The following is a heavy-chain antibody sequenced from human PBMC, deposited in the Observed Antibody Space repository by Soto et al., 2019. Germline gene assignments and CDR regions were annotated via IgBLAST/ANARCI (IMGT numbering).Heavy chain of an antibody. CDR2: IYYSGST. Sequence: SETLSLTCTVSGGTISSYYWSLIRQPPGKGLEWIGYIYYSGSTNYNPSLKSRVTISVDTSKNQFSLKLSSVTAADTAVYYCARDGRDCSGGSCYSGLYYDYGMDVWGQGTTVTVSS. V-gene: IGHV4-59*01. CDR1: GGTISSYY. CDR3: ARDGRDCSGGSCYSGLYYDYGMDV. D-gene: IGHD2-15*01. J-gene: IGHJ6*02.